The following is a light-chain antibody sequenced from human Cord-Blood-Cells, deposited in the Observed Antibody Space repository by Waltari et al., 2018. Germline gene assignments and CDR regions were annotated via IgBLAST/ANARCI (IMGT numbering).Light chain of an antibody. J-gene: IGKJ4*01. CDR2: DAS. CDR1: QSVSRY. Sequence: EIVFTQSPATLSLSPGDRATLSCRASQSVSRYLAWYQQKPGQAPRLLIYDASNSATGIPARFSGSVAGTDFTLTISSLEPEDFAVYYCQQRSNWPPLTFGGGTKVEIK. V-gene: IGKV3-11*01. CDR3: QQRSNWPPLT.